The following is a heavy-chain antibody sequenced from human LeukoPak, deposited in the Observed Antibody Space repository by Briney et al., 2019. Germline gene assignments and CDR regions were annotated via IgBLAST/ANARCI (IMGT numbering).Heavy chain of an antibody. Sequence: PGVSLRLSCAASGFTFSSYWMHWVRQAPGKGLVWVSRINSDGSSTSYADSVKGRFTISRDNAKNTLYLQMNSLRAEDTAVYYCVGAVTTMGARYYYMDVWGKGTTVTVSS. CDR3: VGAVTTMGARYYYMDV. D-gene: IGHD4-17*01. V-gene: IGHV3-74*01. CDR2: INSDGSST. CDR1: GFTFSSYW. J-gene: IGHJ6*03.